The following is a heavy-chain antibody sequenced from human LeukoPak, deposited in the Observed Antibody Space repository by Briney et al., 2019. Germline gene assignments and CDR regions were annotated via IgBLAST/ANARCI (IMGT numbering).Heavy chain of an antibody. Sequence: EASVKVSCKASGYTFTGYYMHWVRQAPGQGLEWMGGIIPIFGTANYAQKFQGRVTITADESTSTAYMELSSLRSEDTAVYYCARSLTAMVPNPPDYWGQGTLVTVSS. D-gene: IGHD5-18*01. J-gene: IGHJ4*02. CDR3: ARSLTAMVPNPPDY. V-gene: IGHV1-69*13. CDR2: IIPIFGTA. CDR1: GYTFTGYY.